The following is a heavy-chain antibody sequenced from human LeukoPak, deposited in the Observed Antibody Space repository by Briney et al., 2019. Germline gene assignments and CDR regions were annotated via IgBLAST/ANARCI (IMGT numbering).Heavy chain of an antibody. D-gene: IGHD6-19*01. CDR3: AKDEASAVAGIREYFQH. J-gene: IGHJ1*01. CDR1: GFTFANYA. Sequence: GGSLRLSCAASGFTFANYAMSWVRQTPGKGLEWVSAISGSGGGTYYADSVKGRFTISRDNFKNTLYLQMNGLRAEDTAVYYCAKDEASAVAGIREYFQHWGQGALVTVSS. V-gene: IGHV3-23*01. CDR2: ISGSGGGT.